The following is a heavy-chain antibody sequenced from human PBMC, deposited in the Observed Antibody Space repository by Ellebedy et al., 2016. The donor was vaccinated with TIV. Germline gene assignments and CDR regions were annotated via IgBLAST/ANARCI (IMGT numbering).Heavy chain of an antibody. CDR3: ARFEDGYPAFDY. V-gene: IGHV1-18*01. CDR2: ISAYNGNT. CDR1: GYTFTSYG. J-gene: IGHJ4*02. Sequence: ASVKVSCXASGYTFTSYGISWVRQAPGQGLEWMGWISAYNGNTNYAQKLQGRVTMTTDTSTSTAYMELRSLRSDDTAVYYCARFEDGYPAFDYWGQGTLVTVSS. D-gene: IGHD5-24*01.